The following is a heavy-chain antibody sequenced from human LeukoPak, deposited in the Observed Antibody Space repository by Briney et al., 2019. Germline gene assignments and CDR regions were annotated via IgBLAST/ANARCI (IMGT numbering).Heavy chain of an antibody. Sequence: ASVKASSKASRYTFTSYYMHWVRQTPRQGLEWMGIINPSGGSTSYAQKFQGRVTMTRDMSTSTVYMELSSLRSEDTAVYYCARETGGGYHDNWFDPSGQGTLVTVSS. CDR2: INPSGGST. CDR1: RYTFTSYY. CDR3: ARETGGGYHDNWFDP. D-gene: IGHD5-12*01. J-gene: IGHJ5*02. V-gene: IGHV1-46*01.